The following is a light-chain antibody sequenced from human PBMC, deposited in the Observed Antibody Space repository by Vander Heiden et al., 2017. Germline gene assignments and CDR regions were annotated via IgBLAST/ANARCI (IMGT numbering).Light chain of an antibody. CDR3: QQSVNTPNT. CDR1: QSISTY. Sequence: DIQMTQSPSSLSASVGDRVTITCRASQSISTYLNWYQQKAGKVPDLLIYGASSLQSGVPSRFSGSGSGTDFTLTISRLQPEDLATYYCQQSVNTPNTFGQGTKVEIK. CDR2: GAS. V-gene: IGKV1-39*01. J-gene: IGKJ1*01.